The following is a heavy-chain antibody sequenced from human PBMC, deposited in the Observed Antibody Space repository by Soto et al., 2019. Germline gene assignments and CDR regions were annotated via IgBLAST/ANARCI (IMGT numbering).Heavy chain of an antibody. D-gene: IGHD2-8*01. CDR1: GFTFSSYW. CDR3: ARDGVMGSY. J-gene: IGHJ4*02. CDR2: IRQDGSER. Sequence: PGGSLRLSCAASGFTFSSYWMSWVRQAPGKGLEWVANIRQDGSERNYVDSVKGRFTISRDNAKNSLFLQMNSLRAEDTAVYYCARDGVMGSYWGQGTLVTVSS. V-gene: IGHV3-7*03.